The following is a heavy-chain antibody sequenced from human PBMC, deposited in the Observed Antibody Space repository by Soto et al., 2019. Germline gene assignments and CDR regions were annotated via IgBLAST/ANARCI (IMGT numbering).Heavy chain of an antibody. CDR2: MNGDGST. J-gene: IGHJ4*02. CDR3: ARDCCTGRRYAH. Sequence: PGGSLRLSCAGSEFSVSSDFMSWVRQAPGKGPEWVSVMNGDGSTVYADSLKGRFTISRDNSKNTLFLQMNSLRAEDTAVYYCARDCCTGRRYAHWGRGTLVTVSS. CDR1: EFSVSSDF. D-gene: IGHD5-12*01. V-gene: IGHV3-53*01.